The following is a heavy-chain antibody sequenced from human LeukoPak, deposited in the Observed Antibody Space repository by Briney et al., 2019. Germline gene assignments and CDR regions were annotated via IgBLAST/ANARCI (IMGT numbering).Heavy chain of an antibody. CDR1: GFTFGDYA. CDR3: ARSRRYSNSSGTFAFDI. CDR2: IRSKAYGGTT. D-gene: IGHD6-6*01. V-gene: IGHV3-49*04. J-gene: IGHJ3*02. Sequence: PGRSLRLSCTASGFTFGDYAMSWVRQAPGKGLEWVGFIRSKAYGGTTEYAASVKGRFTISRDDSKSIAYLQMNSLKTEDTAVYYCARSRRYSNSSGTFAFDIWGQGTMVTVSS.